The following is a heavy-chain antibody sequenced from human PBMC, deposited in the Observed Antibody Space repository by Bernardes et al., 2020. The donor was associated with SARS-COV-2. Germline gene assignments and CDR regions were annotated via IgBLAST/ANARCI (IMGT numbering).Heavy chain of an antibody. CDR2: IKSKTDGGTT. D-gene: IGHD1-26*01. Sequence: GGSLRLSCAASGFTVSNAWMNWVRQAPGKGLEWVGRIKSKTDGGTTDYAARVKGRFTISRDDSKNTLYLQMNSLKTEDTAVYYCTTLEGAYSAYYYYYYGMDVWGQGTTVTFSS. CDR1: GFTVSNAW. CDR3: TTLEGAYSAYYYYYYGMDV. J-gene: IGHJ6*02. V-gene: IGHV3-15*01.